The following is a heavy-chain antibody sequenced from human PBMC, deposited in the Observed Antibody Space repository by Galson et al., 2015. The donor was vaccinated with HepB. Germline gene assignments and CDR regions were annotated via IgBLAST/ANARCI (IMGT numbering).Heavy chain of an antibody. CDR2: TNSDGSSR. J-gene: IGHJ1*01. V-gene: IGHV3-74*01. CDR1: GFTFSAYW. Sequence: SLRLSCAASGFTFSAYWIHWVRQIPGKGLLWLPRTNSDGSSRSYADSVKGRFTISKDNAKNTVHLQMNSLRGEDTALYYCARGPRESEPSFGPSLQHWGQGTLVTVSS. D-gene: IGHD1-26*01. CDR3: ARGPRESEPSFGPSLQH.